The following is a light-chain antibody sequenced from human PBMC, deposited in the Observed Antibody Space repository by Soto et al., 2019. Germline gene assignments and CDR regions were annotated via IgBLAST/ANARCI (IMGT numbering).Light chain of an antibody. Sequence: IQMTQSPSTLSASVGDRVTITCRASQSINNWLAWYQQKPGKAPKVLIYDASSLKSGVPSRFSGNGSGTEFTLTISSLQPDDFATYYCQQYNTYSTFGQGSRLEI. V-gene: IGKV1-5*01. CDR1: QSINNW. CDR3: QQYNTYST. CDR2: DAS. J-gene: IGKJ5*01.